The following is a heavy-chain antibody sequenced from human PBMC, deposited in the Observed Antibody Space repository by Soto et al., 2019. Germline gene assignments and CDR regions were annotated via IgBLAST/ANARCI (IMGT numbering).Heavy chain of an antibody. V-gene: IGHV5-51*01. CDR1: GYSFTTYW. CDR3: ARSRVSTPRLEDPCDI. J-gene: IGHJ3*02. D-gene: IGHD5-12*01. Sequence: GASLKISCKGSGYSFTTYWLAWVRQMPGKGLAYMGIIYPGDSDSSYSPAFQGQVPISADKSICTAYLQWTSLKASDTPIYYCARSRVSTPRLEDPCDIWGQGTMVTVSS. CDR2: IYPGDSDS.